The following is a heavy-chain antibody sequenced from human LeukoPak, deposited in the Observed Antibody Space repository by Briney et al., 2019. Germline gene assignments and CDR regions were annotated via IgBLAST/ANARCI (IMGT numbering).Heavy chain of an antibody. CDR2: INHSGST. CDR1: GGSFSGYY. Sequence: SETLSLTCAVYGGSFSGYYWSWIRQPPGKGLEWIGEINHSGSTNYNPSLKSRVTISVDTSKNQFSLKLSSVTAADTAVYYCARAGRGPYYYDSSGYSRARLDYWGQGTLVTVSS. V-gene: IGHV4-34*01. CDR3: ARAGRGPYYYDSSGYSRARLDY. J-gene: IGHJ4*02. D-gene: IGHD3-22*01.